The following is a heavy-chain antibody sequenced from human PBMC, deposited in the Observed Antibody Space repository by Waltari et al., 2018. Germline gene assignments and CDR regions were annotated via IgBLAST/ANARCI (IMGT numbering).Heavy chain of an antibody. CDR1: GGSISSYY. J-gene: IGHJ5*02. CDR3: ARNGDYYDSSGSRWFDP. V-gene: IGHV4-59*01. Sequence: QVQLQESGPGLVKPSETLSLTCTVSGGSISSYYWSWIRQPPGKGLEWIGYIYYSGSTNSNPSLKSRVTRSVDTSKNQFSLKLSSVTAADTAVYYCARNGDYYDSSGSRWFDPWGQGTLVTVSS. CDR2: IYYSGST. D-gene: IGHD3-22*01.